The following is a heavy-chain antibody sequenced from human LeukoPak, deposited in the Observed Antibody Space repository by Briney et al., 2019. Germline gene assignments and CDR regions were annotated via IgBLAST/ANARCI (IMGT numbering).Heavy chain of an antibody. D-gene: IGHD2-2*01. CDR3: ARENIVVVPAATTDNWFDP. J-gene: IGHJ5*02. Sequence: ASVKVSCKASGYTFTGYYMHWVRQAPGQGLEWMGWINPNSGGTNYAQKIQGRVTMTRDTSISTAYMELSRLRSDDTAVYYCARENIVVVPAATTDNWFDPWGQGTLVTVSS. CDR2: INPNSGGT. CDR1: GYTFTGYY. V-gene: IGHV1-2*02.